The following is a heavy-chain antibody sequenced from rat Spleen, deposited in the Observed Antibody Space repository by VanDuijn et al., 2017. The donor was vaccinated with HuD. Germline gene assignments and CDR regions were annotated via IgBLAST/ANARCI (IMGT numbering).Heavy chain of an antibody. CDR1: GFTFSDYY. J-gene: IGHJ4*01. Sequence: EVQLVESGGGLVQPGRSLKLSCAASGFTFSDYYMAWVRQAPKKGLEWVASISYEGSSTYYGDSVKGRFTISRANAKNTLYLQMNSLRSEDTATYYCTRVNTMGHGMEAWGQGASVTVSS. CDR2: ISYEGSST. CDR3: TRVNTMGHGMEA. D-gene: IGHD1-7*01. V-gene: IGHV5-22*01.